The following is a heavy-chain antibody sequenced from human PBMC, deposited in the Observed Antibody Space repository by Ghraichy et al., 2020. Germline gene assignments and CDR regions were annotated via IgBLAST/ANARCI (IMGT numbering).Heavy chain of an antibody. J-gene: IGHJ4*02. CDR3: ARGPWYYDSSGYSPFDY. D-gene: IGHD3-22*01. V-gene: IGHV4-59*01. CDR2: IYYSGST. Sequence: SETLSLTCTVSGGSISSYYWSWIRQPPGKGLEWIGYIYYSGSTNYNPSLKSRVTISVDTSKNQFSLKLSSVTAADTAVYYCARGPWYYDSSGYSPFDYWGQGTLVTVSS. CDR1: GGSISSYY.